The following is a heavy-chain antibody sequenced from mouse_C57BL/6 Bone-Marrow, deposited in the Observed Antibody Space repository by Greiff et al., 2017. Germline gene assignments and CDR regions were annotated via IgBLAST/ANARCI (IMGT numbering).Heavy chain of an antibody. V-gene: IGHV1-82*01. J-gene: IGHJ1*03. CDR1: GYAFSSSW. D-gene: IGHD1-1*01. CDR2: IYPGDGDT. Sequence: QVQLQQSGPELVKPGASVKISCKASGYAFSSSWMNWVKQRPGKGLEWIGRIYPGDGDTNYNGKFKGKATLTADKSSSTAYMQLSSLTSDDSAVYFCARGGTTVVARYFDVWGTGTTVTVSS. CDR3: ARGGTTVVARYFDV.